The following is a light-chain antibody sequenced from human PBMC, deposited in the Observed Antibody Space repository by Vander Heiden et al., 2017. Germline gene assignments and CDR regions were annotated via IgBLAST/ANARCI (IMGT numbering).Light chain of an antibody. J-gene: IGKJ5*01. CDR2: GAS. CDR3: QQYNNWPSIT. Sequence: EMVMTQSPATLSVSPGERVTLSCRASQSVRSNLAWYQQKPGQAPRLLIYGASTRGTGIPDRFSGSGSGTEFTLTISSLQSEDFAVYYCQQYNNWPSITFGQGTRLEIK. CDR1: QSVRSN. V-gene: IGKV3-15*01.